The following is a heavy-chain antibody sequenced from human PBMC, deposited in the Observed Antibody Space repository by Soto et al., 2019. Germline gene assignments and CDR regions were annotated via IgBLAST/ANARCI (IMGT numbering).Heavy chain of an antibody. CDR1: GGSITTTSYY. V-gene: IGHV4-39*01. J-gene: IGHJ4*02. CDR2: IYYSGST. D-gene: IGHD3-10*01. CDR3: ARHRGASGSGSYGASEY. Sequence: QLQLQESGPGLVKPSETLSLTCTVSGGSITTTSYYWGWIRQPPGKGLEWIASIYYSGSTSYNPSLKSRVTISVDTSKNQFSLKLSSVTAADTAVYYCARHRGASGSGSYGASEYWGQGTLVTVSS.